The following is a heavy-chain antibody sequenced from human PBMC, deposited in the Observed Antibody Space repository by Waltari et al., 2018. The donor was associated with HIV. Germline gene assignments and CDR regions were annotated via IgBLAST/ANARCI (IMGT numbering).Heavy chain of an antibody. CDR3: GAFLCAEDCRDGFDV. J-gene: IGHJ3*01. V-gene: IGHV3-21*06. Sequence: ESGGGRAKPGGTLQISCSGSGFTFKTSIVSWIRQTPGRGLEWISSISDDSSFIYYADSVKGRFTVSRDNVRNSVFLQINDVRAEDTATYFCGAFLCAEDCRDGFDVWGQGTMVTVS. D-gene: IGHD2-21*02. CDR2: ISDDSSFI. CDR1: GFTFKTSI.